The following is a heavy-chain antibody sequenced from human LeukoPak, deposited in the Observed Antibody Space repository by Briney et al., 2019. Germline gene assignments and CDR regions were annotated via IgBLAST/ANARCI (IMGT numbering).Heavy chain of an antibody. CDR3: ARSTRPYYDFWSGYPLDY. Sequence: ASVKASCKASGYTFTGYYMHWVRQAPGQGLEWMGWINPNSGGTNYAQKFQGRVTMTRDTSISTAYMELSRLRSDDTAVYYCARSTRPYYDFWSGYPLDYWGQGTLVTVSS. V-gene: IGHV1-2*02. D-gene: IGHD3-3*01. CDR2: INPNSGGT. CDR1: GYTFTGYY. J-gene: IGHJ4*02.